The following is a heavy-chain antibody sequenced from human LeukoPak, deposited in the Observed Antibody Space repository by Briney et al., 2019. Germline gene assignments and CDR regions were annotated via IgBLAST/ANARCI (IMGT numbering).Heavy chain of an antibody. CDR2: IYTSGST. D-gene: IGHD6-19*01. J-gene: IGHJ3*02. Sequence: SETLSLTCTVSGGSISSYYWSWIRQPAGKGLEWIGRIYTSGSTNYNPSLKSRVTISVDTSKNQFSLKLSSVTAADTAVYYCARQKPMAGQWPLDIWGQGTMVTVSS. CDR3: ARQKPMAGQWPLDI. CDR1: GGSISSYY. V-gene: IGHV4-4*07.